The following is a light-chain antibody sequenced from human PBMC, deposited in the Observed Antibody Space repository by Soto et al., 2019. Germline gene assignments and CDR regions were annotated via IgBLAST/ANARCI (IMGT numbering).Light chain of an antibody. Sequence: EIVLTQSPGTLSLSPGERATLSCRASQSVSSSYLAWYQQKPGQAPRLLIYGASTRATGIPARFSGSRSGAEFTLTINSLQSEDVAVYYCQPYNNWPLTFGGGTKVDI. CDR2: GAS. CDR1: QSVSSSY. V-gene: IGKV3-15*01. CDR3: QPYNNWPLT. J-gene: IGKJ4*01.